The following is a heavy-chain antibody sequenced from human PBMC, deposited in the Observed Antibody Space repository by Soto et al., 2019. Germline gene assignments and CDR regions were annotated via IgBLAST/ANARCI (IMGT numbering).Heavy chain of an antibody. D-gene: IGHD1-1*01. Sequence: GGSLRLSCAASGFTFSTYAMTWVRQAPGKGLEWLSGISGSGATTYYADYADSVKGRFTISRDSTRNTLYLQMNSLRAEDTAVYYCAKSRWLQLNDAFDIWGQGTMVTVSS. J-gene: IGHJ3*02. CDR2: ISGSGATT. CDR3: AKSRWLQLNDAFDI. V-gene: IGHV3-23*01. CDR1: GFTFSTYA.